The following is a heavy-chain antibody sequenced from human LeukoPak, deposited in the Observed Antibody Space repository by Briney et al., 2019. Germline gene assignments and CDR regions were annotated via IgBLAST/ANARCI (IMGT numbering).Heavy chain of an antibody. J-gene: IGHJ4*02. CDR2: INPNSGGT. D-gene: IGHD5-18*01. Sequence: ASVKVSCKASGYTFTGYYMHWVRQAPGQGLEWMGRINPNSGGTNYAQKFQGRVTMTRDTSISTAYMELGRLRSDDTAVYYCPREFLDTFDYWGQGTLVTVSS. CDR3: PREFLDTFDY. V-gene: IGHV1-2*06. CDR1: GYTFTGYY.